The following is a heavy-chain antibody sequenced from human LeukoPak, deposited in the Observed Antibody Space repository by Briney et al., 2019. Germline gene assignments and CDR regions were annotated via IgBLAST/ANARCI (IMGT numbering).Heavy chain of an antibody. D-gene: IGHD1-26*01. CDR3: AGPLYSGSYDAFDI. J-gene: IGHJ3*02. V-gene: IGHV4-59*01. CDR1: GGSISSYY. CDR2: IYYSGST. Sequence: PSETLSLTWTVSGGSISSYYWSWIRQPPGKGLEWIGYIYYSGSTNYNPSLKSRVTISVDTSKNQFSLKLSSVTAADTAVYYCAGPLYSGSYDAFDISGEGTMVTVSS.